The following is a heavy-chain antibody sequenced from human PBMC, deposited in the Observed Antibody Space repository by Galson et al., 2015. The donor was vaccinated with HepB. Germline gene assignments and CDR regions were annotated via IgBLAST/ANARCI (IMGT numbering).Heavy chain of an antibody. CDR2: ISGSGGST. Sequence: SLRLSCAASGFVFSYHAMSWVRQAPGKGLEWVSGISGSGGSTHTADSVKGRFTISRDNSKNTLNLEMNSLRGEDSAIYYCAKRKLGIAYDAFDLWGQGTMVTVSS. V-gene: IGHV3-23*01. J-gene: IGHJ3*01. CDR1: GFVFSYHA. CDR3: AKRKLGIAYDAFDL. D-gene: IGHD3-16*01.